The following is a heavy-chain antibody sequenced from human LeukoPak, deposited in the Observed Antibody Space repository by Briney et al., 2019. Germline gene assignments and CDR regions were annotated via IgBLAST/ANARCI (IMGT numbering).Heavy chain of an antibody. Sequence: SETLSLTCTVSGGSISSGGYYWSWIRQHPGKGLEWIGYIYYSGSTYYNPSLKSRVTISLDTSKNQFSLKLSSVTAADTAVYYCARHYSGSNNWFDPWGQGPLVTASS. J-gene: IGHJ5*02. CDR1: GGSISSGGYY. CDR3: ARHYSGSNNWFDP. V-gene: IGHV4-31*03. CDR2: IYYSGST. D-gene: IGHD6-6*01.